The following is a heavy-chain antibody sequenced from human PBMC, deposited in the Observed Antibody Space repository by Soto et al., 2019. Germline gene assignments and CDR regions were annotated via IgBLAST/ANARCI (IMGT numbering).Heavy chain of an antibody. D-gene: IGHD3-10*01. J-gene: IGHJ4*02. Sequence: QVQLVESGGGVVQPGRSLRLSCAASGFTFSSYAMHWVRQAPGKGLEWVAVISYDGSNKYYADSVKGRFTISRDNSKNTLYLQMNSLRAEDTAVYYCARDDSSITMVRGVLDYRGQGTLVTVSS. CDR2: ISYDGSNK. CDR3: ARDDSSITMVRGVLDY. V-gene: IGHV3-30-3*01. CDR1: GFTFSSYA.